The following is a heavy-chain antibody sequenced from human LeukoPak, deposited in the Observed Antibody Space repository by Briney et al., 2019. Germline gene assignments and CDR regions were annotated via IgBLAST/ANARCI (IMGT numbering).Heavy chain of an antibody. CDR3: ARAPYYDSTQLAY. CDR2: ISAYNANT. CDR1: GYTFTSDG. D-gene: IGHD3-22*01. Sequence: WASVKVSCKASGYTFTSDGISGVRQGPGEGGERRGWISAYNANTTYAQKLHGRVTMTTNTSTSTAYMELRSLTSDDTAVYYCARAPYYDSTQLAYWGQGTLVTVSS. J-gene: IGHJ4*02. V-gene: IGHV1-18*01.